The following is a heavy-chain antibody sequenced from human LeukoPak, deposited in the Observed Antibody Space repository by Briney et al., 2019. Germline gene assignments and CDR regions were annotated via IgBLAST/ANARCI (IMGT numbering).Heavy chain of an antibody. D-gene: IGHD3-10*01. Sequence: PSETLSLTCTVSGGSLSSYYCRWIRQPPGKRLEWIGYIFYSGTTNYNPSLKSRITISLDTSKNQFSLKLSSMTAADTAVYYCARAKLWETFDYWGQGTLVTVSS. CDR1: GGSLSSYY. CDR2: IFYSGTT. J-gene: IGHJ4*02. CDR3: ARAKLWETFDY. V-gene: IGHV4-59*01.